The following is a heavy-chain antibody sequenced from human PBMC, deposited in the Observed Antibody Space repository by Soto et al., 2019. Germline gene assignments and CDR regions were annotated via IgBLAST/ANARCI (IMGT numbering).Heavy chain of an antibody. CDR2: ISYDGSNK. J-gene: IGHJ6*02. V-gene: IGHV3-30-3*01. D-gene: IGHD3-16*01. Sequence: GSLRLSCAASGFTFSSYAMHWVRQAPGKGLEWVAVISYDGSNKYYADSVKGRFTISRDNSKNTLYLQMNSLRAEDTAVYYCARVGLGLYYYYYGMDVWGQGTTVTVSS. CDR1: GFTFSSYA. CDR3: ARVGLGLYYYYYGMDV.